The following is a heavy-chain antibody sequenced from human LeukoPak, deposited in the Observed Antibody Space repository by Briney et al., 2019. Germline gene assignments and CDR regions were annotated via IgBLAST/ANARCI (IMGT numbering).Heavy chain of an antibody. CDR2: ISSSGDST. CDR1: GFTFSSYA. Sequence: GGSLRLSCAASGFTFSSYAMSWVRQAPGKGLEWVSVISSSGDSTYHADSVKGRFTISRDKSKNTLYLQMNSLRAEDTAVYYCARQIGYCSGGTCYFDYWGQGTLVTVSS. J-gene: IGHJ4*02. V-gene: IGHV3-23*01. CDR3: ARQIGYCSGGTCYFDY. D-gene: IGHD2-15*01.